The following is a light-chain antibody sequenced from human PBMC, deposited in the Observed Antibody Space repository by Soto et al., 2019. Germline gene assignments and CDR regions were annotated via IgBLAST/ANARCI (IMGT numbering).Light chain of an antibody. CDR2: GAS. CDR1: QSVSSSF. V-gene: IGKV3-20*01. CDR3: QQYVSSPWA. J-gene: IGKJ1*01. Sequence: EIVLAQSPGTLSLSPGESATLSCRASQSVSSSFLVWYQQKAGQAPRLLIYGASRRATGIPDRFSGSGSGTDFTLTISRLEPEDFAVYYCQQYVSSPWAFGQGTKVEI.